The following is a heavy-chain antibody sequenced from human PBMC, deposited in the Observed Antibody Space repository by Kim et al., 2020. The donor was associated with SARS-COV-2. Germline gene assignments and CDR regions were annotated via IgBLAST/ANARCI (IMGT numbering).Heavy chain of an antibody. J-gene: IGHJ6*02. CDR1: GFTFSSYG. Sequence: GGSLRLSCAASGFTFSSYGMHWVRQALGKGLEWVAVIWYDGSNKYYADSVKGRFTISRDNSKNTLYLKMNSLRAEDTAVYYCARDTRDYYGMDVWGQGTTVTVSS. CDR3: ARDTRDYYGMDV. V-gene: IGHV3-33*01. CDR2: IWYDGSNK.